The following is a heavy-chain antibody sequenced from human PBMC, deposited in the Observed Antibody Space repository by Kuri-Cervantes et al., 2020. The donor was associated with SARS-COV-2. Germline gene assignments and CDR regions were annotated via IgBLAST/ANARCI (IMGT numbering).Heavy chain of an antibody. Sequence: GSLRLSCTVSGGSISSYYWSWIRQPPGKGLEWIGYIYYSGSTCYNPSLKSRVTILVDTSKNQFSLKLSSVTAADTAVYYCASFSSVESGRDDYWGQGTLVTVSS. CDR1: GGSISSYY. J-gene: IGHJ4*02. CDR3: ASFSSVESGRDDY. D-gene: IGHD2/OR15-2a*01. V-gene: IGHV4-59*12. CDR2: IYYSGST.